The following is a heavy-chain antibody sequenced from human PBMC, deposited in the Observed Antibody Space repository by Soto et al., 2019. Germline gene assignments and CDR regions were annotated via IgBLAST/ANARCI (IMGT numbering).Heavy chain of an antibody. J-gene: IGHJ4*02. D-gene: IGHD5-12*01. CDR3: ARAGGYKSPFGF. CDR1: GGSFNGFY. Sequence: QVQLQESGPGLVKSSETLSLTCTVSGGSFNGFYWSWIRQSPGKGLEWIGCIYYSGSTNYNPSLKSRATISLDTSKNQFSLKLSSVTAADTAVYYCARAGGYKSPFGFWGQGTLVTVSS. CDR2: IYYSGST. V-gene: IGHV4-59*01.